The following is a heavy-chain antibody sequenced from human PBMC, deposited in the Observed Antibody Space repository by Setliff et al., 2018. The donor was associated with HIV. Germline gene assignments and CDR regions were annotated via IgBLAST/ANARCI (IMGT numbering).Heavy chain of an antibody. CDR3: ARGRGPSRFDY. V-gene: IGHV1-8*01. Sequence: RASVKVSCKASGYTFTSYDINWVRQAPGRGLEWMGWMNPNSGSTDYAQKFQGRVTITRDTSITTAYMELSSLRSEDTAIYYCARGRGPSRFDYWGQGTLVTVSS. CDR1: GYTFTSYD. J-gene: IGHJ4*02. CDR2: MNPNSGST.